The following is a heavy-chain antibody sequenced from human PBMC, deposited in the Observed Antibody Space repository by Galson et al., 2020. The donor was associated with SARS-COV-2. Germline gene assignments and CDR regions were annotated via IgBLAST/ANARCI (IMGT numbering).Heavy chain of an antibody. CDR3: TISGYGVTSGFDY. V-gene: IGHV1-2*02. CDR1: GYAFSGYY. Sequence: ASVKVSCKASGYAFSGYYIHWVRQAPGQGLEWMGWVNPITGGTNYAQNFQGRVTLTRDTSVSTAYLEVNRLTSDDTAVYYCTISGYGVTSGFDYWGQGTLVTVSS. J-gene: IGHJ4*02. D-gene: IGHD5-12*01. CDR2: VNPITGGT.